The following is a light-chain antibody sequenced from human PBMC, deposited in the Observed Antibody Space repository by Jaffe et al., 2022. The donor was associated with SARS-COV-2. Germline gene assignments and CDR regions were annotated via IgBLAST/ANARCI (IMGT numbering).Light chain of an antibody. CDR3: QQSLTTPYT. Sequence: DIQMTQSPPSLSASIGDRVTITCRAGQSISSYLNWYQQKPGEAPKVLIYGASRLQSGVPSRFSGSGSGTDFTLTITTVLHEDFATYFCQQSLTTPYTFGQGTRIESK. CDR2: GAS. J-gene: IGKJ2*01. V-gene: IGKV1-39*01. CDR1: QSISSY.